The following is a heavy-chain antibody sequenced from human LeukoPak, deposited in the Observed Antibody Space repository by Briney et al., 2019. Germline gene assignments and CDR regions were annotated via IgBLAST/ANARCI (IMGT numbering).Heavy chain of an antibody. CDR1: GFTFSSYG. J-gene: IGHJ4*02. D-gene: IGHD5-18*01. CDR2: IWYDGSNK. CDR3: ARDLGFRGYSYGYDLPY. Sequence: GGSLILSCAASGFTFSSYGMHWVRQAPGKGLEWVAVIWYDGSNKYYADSVKGRFTISRDNSKNTLYLQMNSLRAEDTAVYYCARDLGFRGYSYGYDLPYWGQGTLVTVSS. V-gene: IGHV3-33*01.